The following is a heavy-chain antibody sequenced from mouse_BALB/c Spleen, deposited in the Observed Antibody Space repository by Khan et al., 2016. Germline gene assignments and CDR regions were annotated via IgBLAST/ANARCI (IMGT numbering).Heavy chain of an antibody. D-gene: IGHD2-3*01. CDR3: ARIYDDFYYAMDY. V-gene: IGHV3-8*02. CDR2: ISYSGST. CDR1: GDSITSGF. J-gene: IGHJ4*01. Sequence: VQLKESGPSLVKPSQTLSLTCSVTGDSITSGFWNWIRKFPGNKLEYMGYISYSGSTYYNPSLKSRISITRDTSKNQYYLQLNSVTTGDTATYYCARIYDDFYYAMDYWGQGTSVNVSS.